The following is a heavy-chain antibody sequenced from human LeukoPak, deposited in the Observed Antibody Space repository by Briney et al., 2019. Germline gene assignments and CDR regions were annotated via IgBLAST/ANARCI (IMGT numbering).Heavy chain of an antibody. J-gene: IGHJ4*02. CDR2: IYPGDSDT. V-gene: IGHV5-51*01. D-gene: IGHD4-17*01. CDR3: ARSSDYVFDY. Sequence: GESLKISCKASGYSFATDWIGWVRQMPGKGLEWMGVIYPGDSDTRYSPSFQGQVTISADMSISTAFLQWSSLKASDTGIYYCARSSDYVFDYWGQGTLVTVSS. CDR1: GYSFATDW.